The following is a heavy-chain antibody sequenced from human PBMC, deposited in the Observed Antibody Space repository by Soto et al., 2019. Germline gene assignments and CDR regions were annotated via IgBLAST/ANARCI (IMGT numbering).Heavy chain of an antibody. CDR1: GFTFSTYG. Sequence: QVQLVESGGGVVQPGRSLRLSCAASGFTFSTYGMHWVRQAPGKGLEWVAVIYYDGSNKYYADSVKGRFTISRDNSKNTLYLQMNSLRAEDTAVYYCAAGIRTDMGGWGTYGMDVWGQGTTVTVSS. CDR2: IYYDGSNK. V-gene: IGHV3-33*01. J-gene: IGHJ6*02. CDR3: AAGIRTDMGGWGTYGMDV. D-gene: IGHD3-16*01.